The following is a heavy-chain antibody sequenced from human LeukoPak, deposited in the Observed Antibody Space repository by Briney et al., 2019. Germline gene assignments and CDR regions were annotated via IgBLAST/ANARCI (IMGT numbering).Heavy chain of an antibody. CDR2: INSDGSST. D-gene: IGHD3-9*01. CDR3: ARDRKVLRYFDWLSCGMDV. CDR1: GFTFSSYW. J-gene: IGHJ6*02. Sequence: GSLRLSCAASGFTFSSYWMHWVRQAPGKGLVWVSRINSDGSSTSYADSVKGRFTISRDNAKNTLYLQMNSLRAEDTAVYYCARDRKVLRYFDWLSCGMDVWGQGTTVTVSS. V-gene: IGHV3-74*01.